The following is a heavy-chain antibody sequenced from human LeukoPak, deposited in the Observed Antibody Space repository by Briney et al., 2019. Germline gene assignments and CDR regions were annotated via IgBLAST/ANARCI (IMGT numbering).Heavy chain of an antibody. J-gene: IGHJ3*02. CDR3: ARGGIAAAGKLVWLAPDDAFDI. Sequence: SQTLSLTCAISGDSVSSNSAAWNWIRQSPSRGLEWLGRTYYRSKWDNDYAVSVKSRITINPDTSKNQFSLQLNSVTPEDTAVYYCARGGIAAAGKLVWLAPDDAFDIWGQGTMVTVSS. D-gene: IGHD6-13*01. CDR1: GDSVSSNSAA. CDR2: TYYRSKWDN. V-gene: IGHV6-1*01.